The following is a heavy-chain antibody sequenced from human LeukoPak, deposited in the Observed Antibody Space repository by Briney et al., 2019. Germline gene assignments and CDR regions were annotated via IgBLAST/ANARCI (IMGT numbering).Heavy chain of an antibody. J-gene: IGHJ5*02. D-gene: IGHD3-3*01. V-gene: IGHV6-1*01. CDR3: ARDSPITIFGVVIGVRFDP. Sequence: SQTLSLTCAISGDSVSSNSAAWNWIRQSPSRGLEWLGRTYYRSKWYNDYAASVKSRITINPDTSKNQFSLQLNSVTPEDTAVYYCARDSPITIFGVVIGVRFDPWGQGTLVTVSS. CDR2: TYYRSKWYN. CDR1: GDSVSSNSAA.